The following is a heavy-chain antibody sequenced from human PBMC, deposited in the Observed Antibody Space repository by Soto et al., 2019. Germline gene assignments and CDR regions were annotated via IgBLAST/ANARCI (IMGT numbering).Heavy chain of an antibody. V-gene: IGHV3-23*01. CDR2: ISGSGGST. J-gene: IGHJ6*02. CDR1: GFTFSSYA. Sequence: EVQLLESGGGLVQPGGSLRLSCAASGFTFSSYAMSWVRQAPGKGLEWVSAISGSGGSTYYADSVKGRFTISRDNSKNTLYLQMNSMRAEDTAVYYCAKGFNGYYSYGMDVWGQGTTVTVS. CDR3: AKGFNGYYSYGMDV.